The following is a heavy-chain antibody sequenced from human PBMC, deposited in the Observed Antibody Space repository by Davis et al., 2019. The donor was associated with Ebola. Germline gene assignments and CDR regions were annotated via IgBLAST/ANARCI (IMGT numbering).Heavy chain of an antibody. CDR3: ARTPQKRLYSEDY. D-gene: IGHD4-11*01. Sequence: GGSLRLSCAASGFTVSSNHMSWVRQAPGKGLEWVSVIYSGGSTYYADSVKGRFTISRDNSKNTLYLQMNSLRAEDTAVYYCARTPQKRLYSEDYWGQGTLVTVSS. CDR2: IYSGGST. CDR1: GFTVSSNH. J-gene: IGHJ4*02. V-gene: IGHV3-66*01.